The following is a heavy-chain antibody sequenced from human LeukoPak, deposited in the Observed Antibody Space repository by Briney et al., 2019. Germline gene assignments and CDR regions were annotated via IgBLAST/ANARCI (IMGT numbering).Heavy chain of an antibody. CDR1: GFNFNSYR. CDR3: AREGGGYCGGGTCSFYYYAMDV. V-gene: IGHV3-74*01. Sequence: EGSLRLSCAASGFNFNSYRMHWVRQPPGKGLVWVARVNSDGSSTINADSVKGRFTISRDNAKNTLYLQMNSLRAEDTAVYYCAREGGGYCGGGTCSFYYYAMDVWGQGTTVTVSS. J-gene: IGHJ6*02. D-gene: IGHD2-15*01. CDR2: VNSDGSST.